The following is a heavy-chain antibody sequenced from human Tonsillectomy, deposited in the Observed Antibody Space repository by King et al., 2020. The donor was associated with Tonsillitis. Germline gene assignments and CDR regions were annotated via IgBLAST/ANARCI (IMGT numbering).Heavy chain of an antibody. J-gene: IGHJ4*02. V-gene: IGHV4-59*11. CDR1: GGSIRSRY. CDR2: ISDSGST. CDR3: ARGISRDGFDY. D-gene: IGHD5-24*01. Sequence: QLQESGPGLLKPSETLSLTCTVSGGSIRSRYWSWIRQPPGKGLEWIGYISDSGSTNYSPSLMSRVTISVDTSQNHFSLKMNSVSAADTAFYYCARGISRDGFDYWGQGTLVTVSS.